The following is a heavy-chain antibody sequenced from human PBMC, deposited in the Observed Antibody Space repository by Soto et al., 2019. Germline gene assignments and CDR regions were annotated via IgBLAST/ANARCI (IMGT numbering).Heavy chain of an antibody. CDR2: IDPSESYT. J-gene: IGHJ4*02. D-gene: IGHD3-3*01. V-gene: IGHV5-10-1*01. Sequence: GESLKISCKGSGYSFTSYWISWVRQMPGKGLEWRGRIDPSESYTNYSPSLQGHVTISADKSNSTPYLLWSSLKASYTAMYYCARRVGIRSSYGFWRGPSRWYFYYWGQGTLVTVSS. CDR3: ARRVGIRSSYGFWRGPSRWYFYY. CDR1: GYSFTSYW.